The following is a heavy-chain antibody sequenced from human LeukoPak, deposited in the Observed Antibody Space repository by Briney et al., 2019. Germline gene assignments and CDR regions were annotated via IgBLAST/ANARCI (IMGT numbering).Heavy chain of an antibody. V-gene: IGHV4-4*07. CDR2: IYTSGTT. D-gene: IGHD2-8*02. J-gene: IGHJ4*02. Sequence: PSETLSLTCTVSGGSMSSDYWTWIRQPAGKGLEWIGRIYTSGTTNYNPSLKSRVTMSVDTSKNQFSLKVTSVTAADTAVYYYARNTAGSFDYWGQGTLVTVSS. CDR1: GGSMSSDY. CDR3: ARNTAGSFDY.